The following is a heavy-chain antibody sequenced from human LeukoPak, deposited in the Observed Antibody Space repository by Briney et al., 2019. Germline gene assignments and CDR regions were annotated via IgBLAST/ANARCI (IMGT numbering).Heavy chain of an antibody. Sequence: SQTLSLTCTVSGDSVSSGAYYWNWIRQHPGKGLEWLGYVHYSGGTYYNPSLKSRVAISIDTSRNQFSLKLSSVTAADTAVYYCARDTDSERYSSSWFPFDYWGQGTLVTVSS. V-gene: IGHV4-31*03. CDR1: GDSVSSGAYY. CDR3: ARDTDSERYSSSWFPFDY. D-gene: IGHD6-13*01. J-gene: IGHJ4*02. CDR2: VHYSGGT.